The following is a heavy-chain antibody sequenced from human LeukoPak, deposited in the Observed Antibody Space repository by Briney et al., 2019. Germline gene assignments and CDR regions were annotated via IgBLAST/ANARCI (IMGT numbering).Heavy chain of an antibody. D-gene: IGHD5-18*01. CDR3: ARGRGYSYGGGGRGNDY. CDR2: INHSGST. CDR1: GGSFSGYY. J-gene: IGHJ4*02. V-gene: IGHV4-34*01. Sequence: PSETLSLTCAVYGGSFSGYYWSWIRQPPGKGLEWIGEINHSGSTNYNPSLKSRVTISVDTSKNQFSLKLSSVTAADTAVYYCARGRGYSYGGGGRGNDYWGQGTLVTVSS.